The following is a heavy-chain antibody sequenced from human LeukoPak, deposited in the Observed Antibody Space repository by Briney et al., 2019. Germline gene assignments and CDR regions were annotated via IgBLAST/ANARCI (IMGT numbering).Heavy chain of an antibody. CDR1: GFTFSNYE. CDR2: ISSSGSTI. V-gene: IGHV3-48*03. CDR3: ARAFYDFLTGYPAYFDY. J-gene: IGHJ4*02. Sequence: PGGSLRLSCAASGFTFSNYEMNWVRQAPGKGLEWVSYISSSGSTIYYADSVKGQFTISRDNAKNSLYLQMNSLRAEDTAVYYCARAFYDFLTGYPAYFDYWGQGTLVTVSS. D-gene: IGHD3-9*01.